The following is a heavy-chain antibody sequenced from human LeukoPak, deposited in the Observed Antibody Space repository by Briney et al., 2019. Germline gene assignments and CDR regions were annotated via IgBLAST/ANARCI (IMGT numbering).Heavy chain of an antibody. J-gene: IGHJ6*02. V-gene: IGHV4-59*01. Sequence: SETLSLTCTVSGGSISSYYWSWIRQPPGKGLEWIGYIYYSGSTNYNPSLKSRVAISVDTSKNQFSLKLSSVTAADTAVYYCARAGNGDYPYYYYGMDVWGQGTTVTVSS. CDR1: GGSISSYY. CDR3: ARAGNGDYPYYYYGMDV. D-gene: IGHD4-17*01. CDR2: IYYSGST.